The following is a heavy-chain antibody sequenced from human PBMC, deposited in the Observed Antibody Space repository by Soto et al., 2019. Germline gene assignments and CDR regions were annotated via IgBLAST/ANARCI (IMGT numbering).Heavy chain of an antibody. CDR2: ISGSGGST. CDR1: GFTFSSYA. CDR3: AKDEDMIVVSNYFDY. J-gene: IGHJ4*02. V-gene: IGHV3-23*01. Sequence: AGGSLRLSCAASGFTFSSYAMSWVRQAPGKGLEWVSAISGSGGSTYYADSVKGRFTISRDNSKNTLYLQMNSLRAEDTAVYYCAKDEDMIVVSNYFDYWGQGTLVTVSS. D-gene: IGHD3-22*01.